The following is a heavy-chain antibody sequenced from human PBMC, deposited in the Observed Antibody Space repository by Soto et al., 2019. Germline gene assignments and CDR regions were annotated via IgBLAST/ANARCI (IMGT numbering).Heavy chain of an antibody. Sequence: SVKVSCKASGGTFSSYNISWVRQAPGQGLEWMGRIIPILGIANYAQKFQGRVTITADKSTSTAYMELSSLRSEDTAVYYCARIRYDILTGYYRRYNWFDPWGQGTLVTVSS. V-gene: IGHV1-69*02. D-gene: IGHD3-9*01. J-gene: IGHJ5*02. CDR1: GGTFSSYN. CDR2: IIPILGIA. CDR3: ARIRYDILTGYYRRYNWFDP.